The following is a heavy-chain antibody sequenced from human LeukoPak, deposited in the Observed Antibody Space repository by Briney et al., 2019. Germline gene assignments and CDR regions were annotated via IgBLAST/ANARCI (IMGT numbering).Heavy chain of an antibody. CDR3: ARDILSGWDYYYYGMDV. Sequence: TGGSLRLSCAASGFTFSSYGMHWVRQAPGKGLEWVAVIWYDGSNKYYADSVKGRFTISRDNSKNTLYLQMNSLRAEDTAVYYCARDILSGWDYYYYGMDVWGQGTTVTVSS. D-gene: IGHD6-19*01. CDR1: GFTFSSYG. CDR2: IWYDGSNK. V-gene: IGHV3-33*01. J-gene: IGHJ6*02.